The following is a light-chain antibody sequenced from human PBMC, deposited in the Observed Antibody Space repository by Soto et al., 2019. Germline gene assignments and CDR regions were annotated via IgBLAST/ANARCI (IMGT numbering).Light chain of an antibody. Sequence: ALTQPASVSGSTGQSITISCTGTSSTVGGFNVVSWYQQHPGKAPKVIIYEGIKRPSGVSNRFSGSNAGSTASLTISGLQAEDEAAYYCASYLGPTSYVSG. CDR2: EGI. V-gene: IGLV2-23*01. CDR3: ASYLGPTSYV. CDR1: SSTVGGFNV. J-gene: IGLJ1*01.